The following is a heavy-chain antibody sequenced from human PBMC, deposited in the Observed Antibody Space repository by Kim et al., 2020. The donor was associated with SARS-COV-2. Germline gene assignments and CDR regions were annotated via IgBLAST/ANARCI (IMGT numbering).Heavy chain of an antibody. CDR2: T. Sequence: TTDADGVKGRFNISRDNARNKVNLQMNSQRAEDTAVYYGTRDDSCGMDVWGQGTTVTVSS. CDR3: TRDDSCGMDV. V-gene: IGHV3-74*01. J-gene: IGHJ6*02.